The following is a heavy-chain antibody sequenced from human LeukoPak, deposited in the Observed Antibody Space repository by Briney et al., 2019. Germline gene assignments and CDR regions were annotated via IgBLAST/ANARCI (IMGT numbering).Heavy chain of an antibody. Sequence: GGSLRLSCAASGLTVGSNYMSWVRQAPGGGLEWVTSIYGDGSTHHADSVKGRFTISRDVSKNTLNLQMNSLRAEDTAVYYCTRDPIPYLVVAGKSDDYWGQGTLVTVSS. CDR2: IYGDGST. CDR1: GLTVGSNY. J-gene: IGHJ4*02. D-gene: IGHD6-19*01. CDR3: TRDPIPYLVVAGKSDDY. V-gene: IGHV3-53*01.